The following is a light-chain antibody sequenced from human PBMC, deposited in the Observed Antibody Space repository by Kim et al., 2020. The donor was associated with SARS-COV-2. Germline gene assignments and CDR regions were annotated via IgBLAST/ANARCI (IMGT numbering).Light chain of an antibody. CDR2: GAS. J-gene: IGKJ1*01. CDR1: QTVSRNH. Sequence: LPPGERATLSCRASQTVSRNHLAWYQQRPGQAPRLLIYGASTRATGIPDRFSGSGSGTDFTLTISRLEPEDFAVYYCQQYDNSRTFGQGTKVDIK. CDR3: QQYDNSRT. V-gene: IGKV3-20*01.